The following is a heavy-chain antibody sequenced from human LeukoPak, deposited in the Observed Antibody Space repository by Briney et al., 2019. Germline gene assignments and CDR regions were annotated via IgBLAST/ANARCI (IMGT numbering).Heavy chain of an antibody. CDR2: IKEDGGDK. V-gene: IGHV3-7*04. CDR1: GFIFSNYW. J-gene: IGHJ6*02. CDR3: ARNYYYGMDV. Sequence: GGSLRLSCAASGFIFSNYWMTWVRQAPGKGLEWVANIKEDGGDKNYVDSVKGRLTISRDNAKNSLYLQMNSLGAEDTAVYYCARNYYYGMDVWGQGTTVTVSS.